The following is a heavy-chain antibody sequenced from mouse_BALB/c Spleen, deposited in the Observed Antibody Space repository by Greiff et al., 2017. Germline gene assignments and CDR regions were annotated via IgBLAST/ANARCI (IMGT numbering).Heavy chain of an antibody. J-gene: IGHJ4*01. CDR2: IWAGGST. CDR1: GFSLTSYG. D-gene: IGHD1-1*01. V-gene: IGHV2-9*02. CDR3: ARDYYGSSLWAMDY. Sequence: VQGVESGPGLVAPSQSLSITCTVSGFSLTSYGVPWVRQPPGKGLEWLGVIWAGGSTNYNPALMSRLSISKDNSKSQVFLKMNSLQTDDTAMYYCARDYYGSSLWAMDYWGQGTSVTVSS.